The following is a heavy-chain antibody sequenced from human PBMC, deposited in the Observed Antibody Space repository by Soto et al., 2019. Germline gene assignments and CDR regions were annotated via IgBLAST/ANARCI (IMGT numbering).Heavy chain of an antibody. CDR1: GFTFSSYG. CDR3: ARGLRSVLDY. J-gene: IGHJ4*02. CDR2: ISSDEKIK. V-gene: IGHV3-30*03. D-gene: IGHD6-6*01. Sequence: PGGSLRLSCAASGFTFSSYGMHWVRQAPGKGLEWVAVISSDEKIKQYADSGRGRFAISRDNSKNTLYLQMTSLRAEYTAIYYCARGLRSVLDYWGQGTLVTVSS.